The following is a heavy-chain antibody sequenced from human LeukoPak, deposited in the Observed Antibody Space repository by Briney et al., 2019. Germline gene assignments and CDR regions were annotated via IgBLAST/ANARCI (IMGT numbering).Heavy chain of an antibody. V-gene: IGHV3-23*01. CDR1: GFTFRSHA. CDR2: IYENGGTT. Sequence: GGSLRLSCVGSGFTFRSHAMSCVRQAPEKGLEFVSGIYENGGTTYYADSVKGRFSISRDNSKNTLYLQMDSLRGEDTAVYYCAKDFRIGYSAHFDYWGQGALVTVSS. CDR3: AKDFRIGYSAHFDY. D-gene: IGHD2-21*01. J-gene: IGHJ4*02.